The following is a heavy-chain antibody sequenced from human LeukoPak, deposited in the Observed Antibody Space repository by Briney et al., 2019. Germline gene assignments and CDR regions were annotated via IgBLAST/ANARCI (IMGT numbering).Heavy chain of an antibody. CDR3: SASKQLWLRGLFDY. CDR2: VYYSGST. CDR1: GDSISTYY. D-gene: IGHD5-18*01. J-gene: IGHJ4*02. V-gene: IGHV4-59*01. Sequence: SETLSLTCSVSGDSISTYYWSWIRQPPGKALEWIGYVYYSGSTDYNPSLKSRVTISVDTSKKQFSLNLNSVTAADTAVYYCSASKQLWLRGLFDYWGQGTLVAVSS.